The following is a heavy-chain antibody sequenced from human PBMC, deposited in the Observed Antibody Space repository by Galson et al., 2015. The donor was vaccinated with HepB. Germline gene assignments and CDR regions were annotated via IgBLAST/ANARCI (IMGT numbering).Heavy chain of an antibody. CDR3: ARGVYANSGYYLS. J-gene: IGHJ4*02. Sequence: SVKVSCKASGYTFTGYYMHWVRQAPGQGLEWMGWINPNSGGTNYAQKFQGWVTMTRDTSISTAYMELSRLRSDDTAVYYCARGVYANSGYYLSWGQGTLVTVSS. V-gene: IGHV1-2*04. D-gene: IGHD3-22*01. CDR1: GYTFTGYY. CDR2: INPNSGGT.